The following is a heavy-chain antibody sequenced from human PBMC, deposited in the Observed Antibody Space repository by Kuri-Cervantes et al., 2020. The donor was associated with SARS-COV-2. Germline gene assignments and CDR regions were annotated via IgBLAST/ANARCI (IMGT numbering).Heavy chain of an antibody. CDR1: GFTFDDYG. CDR2: INWNGGST. V-gene: IGHV3-20*04. D-gene: IGHD6-19*01. Sequence: GESLKISCAASGFTFDDYGMSWVRQAPGKGLEWVSGINWNGGSTGYADSVKGRFTIPRDNAKNSLYLQMNSLRAEGTALYYCARGGYSSGWFAYYFDYWGQGTLVTVSS. CDR3: ARGGYSSGWFAYYFDY. J-gene: IGHJ4*02.